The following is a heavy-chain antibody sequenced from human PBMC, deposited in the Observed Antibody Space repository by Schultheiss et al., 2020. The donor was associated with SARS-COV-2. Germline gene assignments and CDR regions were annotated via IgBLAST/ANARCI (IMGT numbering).Heavy chain of an antibody. V-gene: IGHV1-2*02. CDR3: AAIGPAGVATTLFDY. CDR1: GYTFTGYY. J-gene: IGHJ4*02. Sequence: ASVKVSCKASGYTFTGYYMHWVRQAPGQGLEWMGWINPNSGGTNYAQKLQGRVTMTRDTSISTAYMELSRLRSDDTAVYYCAAIGPAGVATTLFDYWGQGTLVTVSS. D-gene: IGHD5-12*01. CDR2: INPNSGGT.